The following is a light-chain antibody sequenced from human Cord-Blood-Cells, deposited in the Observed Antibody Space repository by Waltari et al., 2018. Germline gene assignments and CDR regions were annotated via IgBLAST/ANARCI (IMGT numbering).Light chain of an antibody. CDR1: QSLLHSNGYNY. CDR3: MQALQTPYT. J-gene: IGKJ2*01. V-gene: IGKV2-28*01. CDR2: LGS. Sequence: DIVMTQSPLPLPVIPGEPAPIPCRSSQSLLHSNGYNYLDWYLQKPGQSPQLLIYLGSNRASGVPDRFSGSGSGTDFTLKISRVEAEDVGVYYCMQALQTPYTFGQGTKLEIK.